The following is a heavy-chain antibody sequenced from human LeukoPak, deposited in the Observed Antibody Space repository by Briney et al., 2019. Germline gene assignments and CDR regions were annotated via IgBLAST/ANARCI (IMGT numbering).Heavy chain of an antibody. CDR1: GGSISSYY. Sequence: PSETLSLTCTVSGGSISSYYWGWIRQPPGKGLERIGYIYYSGSSNYNPSLKSRVNISVDTSKNQFSLRLSSVTAADTAMYYCARQKPGSYAFDIWGQGTMVTVSS. D-gene: IGHD3-10*01. CDR3: ARQKPGSYAFDI. V-gene: IGHV4-59*08. J-gene: IGHJ3*02. CDR2: IYYSGSS.